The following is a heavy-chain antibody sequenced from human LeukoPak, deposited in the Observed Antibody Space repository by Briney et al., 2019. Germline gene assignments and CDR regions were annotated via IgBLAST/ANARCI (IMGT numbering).Heavy chain of an antibody. Sequence: PSETLSLTCAVYGGSFSGYYWSWIRQPPGKGLEWIGEINHSGSTNYNPSLKSRVTISVDTSKNKFSLKLSSVTAADTAVYYCARGGLLRRFDYWGQGTLVTVSS. CDR1: GGSFSGYY. CDR2: INHSGST. J-gene: IGHJ4*02. CDR3: ARGGLLRRFDY. D-gene: IGHD1-26*01. V-gene: IGHV4-34*01.